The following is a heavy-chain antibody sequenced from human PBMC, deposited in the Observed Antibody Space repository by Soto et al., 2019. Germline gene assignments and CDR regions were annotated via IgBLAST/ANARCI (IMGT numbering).Heavy chain of an antibody. CDR2: ISYDGSNK. CDR3: ARVGYSYGYGHYYYGMDV. CDR1: GFTFSSYA. D-gene: IGHD5-18*01. Sequence: PGGCLRLSCAASGFTFSSYAMHLVRQAPGKGLEWVAVISYDGSNKYYADSVKGRFTISRDNSKNTLYLQMNSLRAEDTAVYYCARVGYSYGYGHYYYGMDVWGQGTTVTVSS. V-gene: IGHV3-30-3*01. J-gene: IGHJ6*02.